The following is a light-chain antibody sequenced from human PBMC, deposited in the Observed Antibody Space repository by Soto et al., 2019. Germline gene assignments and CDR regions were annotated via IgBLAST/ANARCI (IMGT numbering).Light chain of an antibody. CDR2: ATS. V-gene: IGKV1-6*01. CDR3: LQDYSYPRT. CDR1: QGMRND. Sequence: AIQMTQSPSSLSASVGDRVTITCRASQGMRNDLGWYQQRPGKAPKLLIYATSNLQTGVPSRFSGSGSGTDFTLNISSLQPEDLATYYCLQDYSYPRTFGQGTKVEIK. J-gene: IGKJ1*01.